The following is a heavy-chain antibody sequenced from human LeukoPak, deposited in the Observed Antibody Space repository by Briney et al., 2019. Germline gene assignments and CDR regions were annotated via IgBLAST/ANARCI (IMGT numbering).Heavy chain of an antibody. J-gene: IGHJ6*03. V-gene: IGHV1-69*05. CDR2: IIPIFGTA. Sequence: SVKVSCKASGGTFSSYAISWVRQAPGQGLEWMGGIIPIFGTANYAQKFQGRVTITTDESTSTAYMELSSLRSEDTAVYYCARDQGPYGSGRLSGGYMDVWGKGTTVTVSS. CDR3: ARDQGPYGSGRLSGGYMDV. CDR1: GGTFSSYA. D-gene: IGHD3-10*01.